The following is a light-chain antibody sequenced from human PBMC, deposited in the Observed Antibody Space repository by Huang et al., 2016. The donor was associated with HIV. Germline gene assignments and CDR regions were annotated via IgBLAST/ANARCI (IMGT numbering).Light chain of an antibody. CDR2: AAS. V-gene: IGKV1-39*01. CDR1: QPINNY. J-gene: IGKJ1*01. Sequence: DIQMTQSPSSLSASVGDRGTITCRASQPINNYLNWYQQKPGKAPKFLIYAASSLQSGVPSTFAGSGSRTDFTLIISRLQPEDYATYYCQQSYSTPRTFGQGTKVEIK. CDR3: QQSYSTPRT.